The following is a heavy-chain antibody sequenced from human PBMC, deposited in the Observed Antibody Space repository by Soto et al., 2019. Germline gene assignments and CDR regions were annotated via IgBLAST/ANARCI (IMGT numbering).Heavy chain of an antibody. Sequence: GWSLRLSCPAAGFPVSNTYMTWVRQPPGKGLECVSVIYTAGGTNYADSVKGRFIISRENSKNTLYLQMNSLRAEDTAVYYCAIDLPVAKGVFDPWGQGTLVTGSS. D-gene: IGHD2-2*01. J-gene: IGHJ5*02. V-gene: IGHV3-53*01. CDR3: AIDLPVAKGVFDP. CDR1: GFPVSNTY. CDR2: IYTAGGT.